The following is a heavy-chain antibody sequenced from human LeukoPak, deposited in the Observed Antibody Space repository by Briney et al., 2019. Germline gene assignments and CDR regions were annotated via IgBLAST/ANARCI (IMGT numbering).Heavy chain of an antibody. D-gene: IGHD1-26*01. CDR2: ISYDGSNK. Sequence: QPGRSLRLSCAASGFTFSSYAMHWVRQAPGKGLEWVAVISYDGSNKYYADSVKGRFTISRDNSKNTLYLQMNSLRAEDTAVYYCAAMWELRSILYYYYMDVWGKGTTVAASS. CDR1: GFTFSSYA. V-gene: IGHV3-30-3*01. J-gene: IGHJ6*03. CDR3: AAMWELRSILYYYYMDV.